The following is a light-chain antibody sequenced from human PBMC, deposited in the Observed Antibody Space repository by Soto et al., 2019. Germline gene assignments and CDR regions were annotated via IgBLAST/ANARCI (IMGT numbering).Light chain of an antibody. CDR3: SSYAGSNNYV. Sequence: QSALTQPPSASGSPGQSVTISCTATSSDVGGYKYVSWYQQYPGKAPKLMIYAVSKRPSGVPDRFSGSKSGNTASLTVSGLQAEDEADYYCSSYAGSNNYVFGTGTKVTVL. CDR2: AVS. V-gene: IGLV2-8*01. CDR1: SSDVGGYKY. J-gene: IGLJ1*01.